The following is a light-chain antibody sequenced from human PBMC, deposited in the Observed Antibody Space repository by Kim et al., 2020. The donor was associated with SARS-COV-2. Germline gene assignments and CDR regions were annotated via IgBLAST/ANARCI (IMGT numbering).Light chain of an antibody. J-gene: IGLJ3*02. CDR3: QVWDTSDHPDWV. Sequence: SYELTQPPSVSVAPGKTATITCGGNNIGSKNVHWYQQKPGPAPAPVLIMSSDSNRPSGVPERFSGSNSGNTATLTISRVEAGDEADYFCQVWDTSDHPDWVFGGGTQLTVL. V-gene: IGLV3-21*01. CDR1: NIGSKN. CDR2: SDS.